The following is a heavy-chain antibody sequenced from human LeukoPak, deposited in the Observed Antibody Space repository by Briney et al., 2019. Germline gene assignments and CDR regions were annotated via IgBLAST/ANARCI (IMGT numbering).Heavy chain of an antibody. J-gene: IGHJ5*02. Sequence: ASVTVSCKASGGTFSSYAISWVRQAPGQGLEWMGGIIPIFGTANYAQKFQGRVTITTDEPTSTAYMELSSLRSEDTAVYYCARAPRGYGGPDPGWFDPWGQGTLVTVSS. CDR1: GGTFSSYA. D-gene: IGHD4-23*01. CDR3: ARAPRGYGGPDPGWFDP. V-gene: IGHV1-69*05. CDR2: IIPIFGTA.